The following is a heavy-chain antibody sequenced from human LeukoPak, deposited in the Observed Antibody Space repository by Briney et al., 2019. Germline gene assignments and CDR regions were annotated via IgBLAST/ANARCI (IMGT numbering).Heavy chain of an antibody. J-gene: IGHJ5*02. Sequence: SVKVSCKASGGTFSSYTISWVRQAPGQGLEWMGGIIPIFGTANYAQKFQGRVTITADKSTSTAYMELSSLRSEDTAVYYCATSTFDNWFDPWGQGTLVTVSS. V-gene: IGHV1-69*06. CDR3: ATSTFDNWFDP. CDR2: IIPIFGTA. D-gene: IGHD5/OR15-5a*01. CDR1: GGTFSSYT.